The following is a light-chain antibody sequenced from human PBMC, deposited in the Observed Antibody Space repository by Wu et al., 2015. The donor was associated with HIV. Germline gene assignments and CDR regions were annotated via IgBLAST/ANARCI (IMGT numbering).Light chain of an antibody. V-gene: IGKV3-15*01. Sequence: DIALTQSPGTLSLSPGERATLSCRASQSVSSNYLAWYQQKPGQAPRLLIYGISTRATGIPARFSGSGSETEFTLTITSVQSEDFAVYYCLQYRIWPPYTFGQGTKLDIK. CDR2: GIS. CDR1: QSVSSN. CDR3: LQYRIWPPYT. J-gene: IGKJ2*01.